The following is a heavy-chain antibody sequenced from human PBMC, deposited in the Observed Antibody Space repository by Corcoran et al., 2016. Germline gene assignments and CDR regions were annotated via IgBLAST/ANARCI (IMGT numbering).Heavy chain of an antibody. CDR1: GYSFTSYW. CDR2: IYPGDSDT. D-gene: IGHD6-19*01. V-gene: IGHV5-51*01. Sequence: EVQLVQSGAEVKKPGESPKISCKGYGYSFTSYWIGWVRQMPGKGLAWMGSIYPGDSDTRYSPSFQGQVTISADKSISTAYLQWSRLKASDAATYYCARHKGVAGTGEGCDPGGQGTLVTVSS. J-gene: IGHJ5*02. CDR3: ARHKGVAGTGEGCDP.